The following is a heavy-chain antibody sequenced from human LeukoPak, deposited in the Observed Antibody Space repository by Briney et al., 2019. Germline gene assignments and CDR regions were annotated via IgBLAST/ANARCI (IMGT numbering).Heavy chain of an antibody. J-gene: IGHJ4*02. CDR2: INHSGST. Sequence: SETLSLTCAVYGGSFSGYYWSWIRQPPGKGLEWIGEINHSGSTNYNPSLKSRVTISVDTPKNQFSLRLSSVTAADTAVYYCASERRYSSGRWDYYFDYWGQGTLVTVSS. CDR1: GGSFSGYY. CDR3: ASERRYSSGRWDYYFDY. V-gene: IGHV4-34*01. D-gene: IGHD6-19*01.